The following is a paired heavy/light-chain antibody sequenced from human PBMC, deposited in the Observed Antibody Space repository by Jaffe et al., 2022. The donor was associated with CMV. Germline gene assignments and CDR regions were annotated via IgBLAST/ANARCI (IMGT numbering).Light chain of an antibody. CDR1: QSVSNY. CDR2: DAS. J-gene: IGKJ1*01. Sequence: EIVLTQSPATLSLSPGERATLSCRASQSVSNYLAWFQQKPGQAPRLLIYDASNRATGIPPRFSGSGSGTDFTLTISSLEPEDFAVYYCQQRSKWPWTFGQGTKVEIK. V-gene: IGKV3-11*01. CDR3: QQRSKWPWT.
Heavy chain of an antibody. D-gene: IGHD4-4*01. CDR2: IRSKLYGGTT. CDR1: GFTFGDYA. J-gene: IGHJ6*03. Sequence: ELQLVESGGGLVQPGRSLRLSCTASGFTFGDYALSWVRQAPGKGLDWVGFIRSKLYGGTTEYAASVKGRFIISRDDSKNIAHLQMNSLKTEDTAVYYCAREMFKGKVVITGVGNYMDVWGKGTTVTVSS. CDR3: AREMFKGKVVITGVGNYMDV. V-gene: IGHV3-49*04.